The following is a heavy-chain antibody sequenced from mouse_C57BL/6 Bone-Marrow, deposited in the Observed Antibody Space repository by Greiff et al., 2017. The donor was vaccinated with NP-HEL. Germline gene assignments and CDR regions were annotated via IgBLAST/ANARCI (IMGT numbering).Heavy chain of an antibody. CDR3: ASRIRPYFDY. CDR1: GYTFTSYW. Sequence: QVHVKQPGAELVKPGASVKLSCKASGYTFTSYWMHWVKQRPGQGLEWIGMIHPNSGSTNYNEKFKSKATLTVDKSSSTAYMQLSSLTSEDSAVYYCASRIRPYFDYWGQGTTLTVSS. CDR2: IHPNSGST. V-gene: IGHV1-64*01. J-gene: IGHJ2*01.